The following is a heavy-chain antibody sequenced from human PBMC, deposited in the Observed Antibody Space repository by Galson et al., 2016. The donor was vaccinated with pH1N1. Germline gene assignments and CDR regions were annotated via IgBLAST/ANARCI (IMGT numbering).Heavy chain of an antibody. CDR3: VRAYYDSSPRNWFDP. CDR2: IYYSGST. J-gene: IGHJ5*02. CDR1: GYSISSGSY. V-gene: IGHV4-31*11. Sequence: TCAVSGYSISSGSYWGWIRQPPGKGLEWIGYIYYSGSTYYNPSLKSRVIISVDTSKNQFSLNLSSVTAADTAVYYCVRAYYDSSPRNWFDPWGQGTLVTVSS. D-gene: IGHD3-22*01.